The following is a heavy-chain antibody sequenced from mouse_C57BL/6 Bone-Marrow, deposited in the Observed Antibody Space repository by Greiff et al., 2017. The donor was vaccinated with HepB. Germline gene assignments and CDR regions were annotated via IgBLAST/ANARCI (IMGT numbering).Heavy chain of an antibody. D-gene: IGHD1-1*01. V-gene: IGHV1-59*01. J-gene: IGHJ3*01. CDR3: ANYGFAY. Sequence: QVQLQQPGAELVRPGTSVKLSCKASGYTFTSYWMHWVKQRPGQGLEWIGVIDPSDSYTNYNQKFKGKATLTVDTSSSTAYMQLSSLTSEDSAIYFCANYGFAYWGQGTLVTVSA. CDR1: GYTFTSYW. CDR2: IDPSDSYT.